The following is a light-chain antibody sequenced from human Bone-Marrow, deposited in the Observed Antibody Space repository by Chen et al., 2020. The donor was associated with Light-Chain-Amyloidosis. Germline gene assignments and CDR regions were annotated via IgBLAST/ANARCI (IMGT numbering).Light chain of an antibody. CDR1: QTISSNY. CDR3: QQYGTSPLT. J-gene: IGKJ4*01. CDR2: GSS. V-gene: IGKV3-20*01. Sequence: ELTQSPGTRSVSPGEGANLSCSASQTISSNYLTWYQQKFGQAPRLLIDGSSSRATGIPDRSTGSGSGTDFTLTINILEPEDFAMYYCQQYGTSPLTFGGGTKVEIK.